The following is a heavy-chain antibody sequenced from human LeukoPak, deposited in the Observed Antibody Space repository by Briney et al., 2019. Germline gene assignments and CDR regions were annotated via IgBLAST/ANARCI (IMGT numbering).Heavy chain of an antibody. J-gene: IGHJ4*02. CDR3: ARDDPGDYDILTGYYKSPWYFDY. CDR2: FDPGDAET. CDR1: GYSLTELS. Sequence: GASVKVSCKVSGYSLTELSMHWVRQTLGKGLEWMGAFDPGDAETIYAQKFQGRVTLTEDTSTDTAYMELTSLRAEDTAVHYCARDDPGDYDILTGYYKSPWYFDYWGQGTLVTVSS. V-gene: IGHV1-24*01. D-gene: IGHD3-9*01.